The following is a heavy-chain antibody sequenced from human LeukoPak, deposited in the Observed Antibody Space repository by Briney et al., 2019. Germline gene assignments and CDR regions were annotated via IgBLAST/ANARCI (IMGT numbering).Heavy chain of an antibody. V-gene: IGHV4-39*07. CDR2: IYYSGST. J-gene: IGHJ1*01. Sequence: SETLSLTCTVSGGSISSSSYYWGWIRQPPGKGLEWIGSIYYSGSTYYNPSLKSRVTISVDTSKNQFSLKLSSVTAADTAVYYCARSYYDSSGYPLYFQHWGQGTLVTVSS. D-gene: IGHD3-22*01. CDR1: GGSISSSSYY. CDR3: ARSYYDSSGYPLYFQH.